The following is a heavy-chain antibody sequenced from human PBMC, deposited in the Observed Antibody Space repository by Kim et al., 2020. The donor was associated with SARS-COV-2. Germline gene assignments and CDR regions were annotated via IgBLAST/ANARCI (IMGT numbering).Heavy chain of an antibody. D-gene: IGHD2-2*01. CDR3: ARDPAHATMDV. Sequence: KYYADSVKGRFTISRDKSKNTLNMQMNSLRAEDTAVYYCARDPAHATMDVWGQGTTVTVSS. J-gene: IGHJ6*02. V-gene: IGHV3-33*01. CDR2: K.